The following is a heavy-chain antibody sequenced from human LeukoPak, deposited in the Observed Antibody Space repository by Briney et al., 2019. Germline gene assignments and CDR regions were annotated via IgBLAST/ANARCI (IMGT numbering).Heavy chain of an antibody. D-gene: IGHD3-16*01. CDR1: GFAFGVHA. J-gene: IGHJ5*02. Sequence: XGSLRLSCVGSGFAFGVHAMSWVRQAPGKGPEWVATIGSGADLFYAESVKGRFTISRDDPRNTVWLQMNSLRAEDTALYYCAKDWTPHNRVYDCLDAWGQGTQVTVSS. CDR3: AKDWTPHNRVYDCLDA. V-gene: IGHV3-23*01. CDR2: IGSGADL.